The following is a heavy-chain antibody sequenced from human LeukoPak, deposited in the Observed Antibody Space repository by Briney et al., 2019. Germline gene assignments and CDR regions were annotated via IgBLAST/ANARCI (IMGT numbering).Heavy chain of an antibody. V-gene: IGHV4-4*07. CDR3: ARGYARYCSTTSCYTGRYYYYMDV. Sequence: SETLSLTCTVSGGSISSYYWSRIRQPAGKGLEWIGCIYTSGSTNYNPSLKSRVTMSVDTSKNQFSLKLSSVTAADTAVYYCARGYARYCSTTSCYTGRYYYYMDVWGKGTTVTVSS. D-gene: IGHD2-2*02. CDR1: GGSISSYY. J-gene: IGHJ6*03. CDR2: IYTSGST.